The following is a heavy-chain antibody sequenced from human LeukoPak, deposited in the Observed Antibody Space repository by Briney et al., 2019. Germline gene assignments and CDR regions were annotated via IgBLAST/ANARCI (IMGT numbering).Heavy chain of an antibody. V-gene: IGHV3-74*01. D-gene: IGHD4-17*01. J-gene: IGHJ4*02. Sequence: GGSLRLSCAASGFTFSSYWMHWVRQAPGKGLVWVSRINTDGSSTSYADSVKGRFTISRDNAKNTLYLQMNSLRAEDTAVYYCAKGTTVTTRPYYFDYWGQGTLVTVSS. CDR2: INTDGSST. CDR1: GFTFSSYW. CDR3: AKGTTVTTRPYYFDY.